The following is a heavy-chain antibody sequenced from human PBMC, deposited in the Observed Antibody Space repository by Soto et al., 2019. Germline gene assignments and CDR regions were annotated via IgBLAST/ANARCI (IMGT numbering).Heavy chain of an antibody. D-gene: IGHD1-26*01. Sequence: QVQLVQSGAEVKKPGTSVKVACTFSSYDINWVRQAAGQGPEWMAWMNPNSGETRYEQKFQGRVTMTRDTSKFTAEMELSNLRSKFTAVYYWPRGRGSSDLRVSNYYRHVGDQGTTVTFSS. CDR2: MNPNSGET. J-gene: IGHJ6*03. V-gene: IGHV1-8*01. CDR3: PRGRGSSDLRVSNYYRHV. CDR1: FSSYD.